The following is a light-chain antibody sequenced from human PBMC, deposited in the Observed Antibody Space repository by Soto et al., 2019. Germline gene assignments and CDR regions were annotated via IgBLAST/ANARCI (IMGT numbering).Light chain of an antibody. J-gene: IGLJ1*01. Sequence: QSVLTQPASVSGSPGQSITICCSGTSSDVGTYNLVSWYQQYPGKAPRLMIYEVTKRPSGVSNRFSGSKSGNTASLTISGLQPEDEAEYYCCSYAGSSSSIFGTGTKVTVL. CDR2: EVT. CDR3: CSYAGSSSSI. V-gene: IGLV2-23*02. CDR1: SSDVGTYNL.